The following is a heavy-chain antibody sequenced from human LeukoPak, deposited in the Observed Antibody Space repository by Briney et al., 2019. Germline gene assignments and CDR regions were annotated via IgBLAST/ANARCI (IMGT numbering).Heavy chain of an antibody. Sequence: SETLSLTCTVSGGSISSGDYYWSWIRQPSGKGLEWIGYIYYSGSTYYNPSLKSRVTISVDTSKNQFSLKLSSVTAADTAVYYCARTDIVVVPAAPYFDYWGQGTLVTVSS. CDR2: IYYSGST. J-gene: IGHJ4*02. V-gene: IGHV4-30-4*08. D-gene: IGHD2-2*01. CDR1: GGSISSGDYY. CDR3: ARTDIVVVPAAPYFDY.